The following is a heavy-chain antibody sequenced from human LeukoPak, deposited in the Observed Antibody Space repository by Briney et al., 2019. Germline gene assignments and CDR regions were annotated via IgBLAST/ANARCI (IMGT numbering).Heavy chain of an antibody. J-gene: IGHJ4*02. Sequence: SVHVSCKASGYTFTGYYMHWVRQAPGQGLEWMGWINPNSGGTNYAQKFQGRVTMTRDTSISTAYMELSRLRSDDTAVYYCARDHCSSTSCYDYWGQGTLVTVSS. CDR2: INPNSGGT. CDR3: ARDHCSSTSCYDY. V-gene: IGHV1-2*02. CDR1: GYTFTGYY. D-gene: IGHD2-2*01.